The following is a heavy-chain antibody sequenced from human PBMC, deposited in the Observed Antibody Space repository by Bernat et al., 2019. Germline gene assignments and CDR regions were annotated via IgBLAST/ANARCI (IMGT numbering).Heavy chain of an antibody. CDR2: IDPSDSYT. J-gene: IGHJ6*02. CDR1: GYSFTSYW. Sequence: EVQLVQSGAEVKKPGESLRISCKGSGYSFTSYWISWVRQMPGKGLEWMGRIDPSDSYTNYSPSFQGPVTISADKSISTAYLQWSSLKASDTAMYYCARPAYYYDSSGYYYYYGMDVWGQGTTVTVSS. CDR3: ARPAYYYDSSGYYYYYGMDV. D-gene: IGHD3-22*01. V-gene: IGHV5-10-1*03.